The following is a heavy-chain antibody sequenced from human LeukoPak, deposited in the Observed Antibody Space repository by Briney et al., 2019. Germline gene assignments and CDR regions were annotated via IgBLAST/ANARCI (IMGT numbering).Heavy chain of an antibody. CDR2: INPNSGGT. D-gene: IGHD4-17*01. Sequence: ASVKVSCKASGYTFTGYYMHWVRQAPGQGLEWMGWINPNSGGTNYAQKFQGRVTMTRDTSISTAYMELSRLRSDDTAVYYCARDLSGDYGDYPDVGYYYYYMDVWGKGTTVTVSS. CDR1: GYTFTGYY. V-gene: IGHV1-2*02. J-gene: IGHJ6*03. CDR3: ARDLSGDYGDYPDVGYYYYYMDV.